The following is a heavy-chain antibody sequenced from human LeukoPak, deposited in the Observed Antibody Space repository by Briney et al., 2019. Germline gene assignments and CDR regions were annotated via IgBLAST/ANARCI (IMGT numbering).Heavy chain of an antibody. Sequence: FXXXWMXWVRQAPGKXLEWVGRIKSKTDGGTTDYAAPVKGRFTISRDDSKNTLYLQMNSLKTEDTAVYYCTTDYYGSGSYNWGQGTLVTVSS. CDR2: IKSKTDGGTT. V-gene: IGHV3-15*01. CDR3: TTDYYGSGSYN. CDR1: FXXXW. D-gene: IGHD3-10*01. J-gene: IGHJ4*02.